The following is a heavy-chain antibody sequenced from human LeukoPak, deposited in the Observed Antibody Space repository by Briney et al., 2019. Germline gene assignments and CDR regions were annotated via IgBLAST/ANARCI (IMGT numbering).Heavy chain of an antibody. J-gene: IGHJ4*02. CDR1: GFTFSTYG. CDR2: ISYDGSNK. CDR3: AKSGTRSSWSPRVTTYLDY. D-gene: IGHD6-13*01. Sequence: PGRSLRLSCAASGFTFSTYGMHWVRQAPGKGLEWVAVISYDGSNKYYADSVKGRFTISRDNSKNTLYLQMNSLRAEDTAVYYCAKSGTRSSWSPRVTTYLDYWGQGTLVTVSS. V-gene: IGHV3-30*18.